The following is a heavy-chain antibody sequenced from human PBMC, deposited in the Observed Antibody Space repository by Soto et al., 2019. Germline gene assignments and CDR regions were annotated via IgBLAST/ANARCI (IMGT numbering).Heavy chain of an antibody. J-gene: IGHJ6*02. V-gene: IGHV4-59*01. CDR1: GGSISSYY. CDR2: IYYSGST. D-gene: IGHD3-22*01. Sequence: QVQLQESGPGLVKPSETLSLTCTVSGGSISSYYWSWIRQPPGKGLEWIGYIYYSGSTNYNPSLKSRVTISVDTPKNQFSLKLSSVTAADTAVYYCAREGYSSGYYYYYGMDVWGQGTTVTVSS. CDR3: AREGYSSGYYYYYGMDV.